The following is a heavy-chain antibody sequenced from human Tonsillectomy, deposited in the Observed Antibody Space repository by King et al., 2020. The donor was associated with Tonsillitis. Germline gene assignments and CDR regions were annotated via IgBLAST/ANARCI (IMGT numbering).Heavy chain of an antibody. V-gene: IGHV4-39*01. D-gene: IGHD1-26*01. J-gene: IGHJ4*02. Sequence: QLQESGPGVVKPSETLSLTCTVSGGSISSGDHFWAWIRQPPGKGLEWIGYMYSSGTIFYNPSLRSRITISGGTSENRFSLKLRSVTAAGTAVYFCARYVSGSFDYWGQGALVTVSS. CDR1: GGSISSGDHF. CDR3: ARYVSGSFDY. CDR2: MYSSGTI.